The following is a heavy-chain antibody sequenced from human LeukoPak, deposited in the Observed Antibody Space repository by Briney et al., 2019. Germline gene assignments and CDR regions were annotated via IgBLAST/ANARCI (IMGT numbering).Heavy chain of an antibody. Sequence: GESLKISCKGSGYSFTSYWIGWVRQMPGKGLEWMGIIYPGDSDTRYSPSFQGQVTISADKSISTAHLQWSSLKASDTAMYYCARSGTPGDIVVVPAAMGFDYWGQGTLVTVSS. D-gene: IGHD2-2*01. J-gene: IGHJ4*02. CDR3: ARSGTPGDIVVVPAAMGFDY. V-gene: IGHV5-51*01. CDR2: IYPGDSDT. CDR1: GYSFTSYW.